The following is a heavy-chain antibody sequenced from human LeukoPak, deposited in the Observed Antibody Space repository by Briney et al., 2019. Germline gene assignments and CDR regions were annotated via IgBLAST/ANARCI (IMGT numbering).Heavy chain of an antibody. CDR2: IIPVLGIG. V-gene: IGHV1-69*04. CDR1: GGTFISYT. D-gene: IGHD3-22*01. J-gene: IGHJ3*02. CDR3: ARDRGFGSHDNSGYYFVDDAFDI. Sequence: SVKVSCKSSGGTFISYTISWVRQAPGQGLEWMGRIIPVLGIGNYAQKLEGRATISADESTSTAYLELSSLRSDDTAVYYCARDRGFGSHDNSGYYFVDDAFDIWGQGTTVTVSS.